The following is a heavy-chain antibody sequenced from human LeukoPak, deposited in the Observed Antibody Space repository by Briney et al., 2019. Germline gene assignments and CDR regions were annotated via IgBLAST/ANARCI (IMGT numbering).Heavy chain of an antibody. J-gene: IGHJ6*02. D-gene: IGHD3-22*01. CDR1: GYTFTGYY. CDR3: ARDGYYYDSSGYLDPPQLPYYYYGMDV. CDR2: ISAYNGNT. V-gene: IGHV1-18*04. Sequence: ASVKVSCKASGYTFTGYYMHWVRQAPGQGLEWMGWISAYNGNTNYAQKLQGRVTMTTDTSTSTAYMELRSLRSDDTAVYYCARDGYYYDSSGYLDPPQLPYYYYGMDVWGQGTTVTVSS.